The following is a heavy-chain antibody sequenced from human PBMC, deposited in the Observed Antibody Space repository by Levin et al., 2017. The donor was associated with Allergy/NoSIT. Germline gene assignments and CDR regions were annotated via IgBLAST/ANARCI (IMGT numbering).Heavy chain of an antibody. J-gene: IGHJ4*02. V-gene: IGHV3-30*18. CDR1: GFTFSDFG. Sequence: PGGSLGLSCAASGFTFSDFGMQWVRQAPGKGLEWVAIMSSDGSSKYYGDSVKGRFTISRDNSKNTLYLQMRSLTTDDTAVYFCSKAVFDSWGQGSLVTVSS. CDR2: MSSDGSSK. CDR3: SKAVFDS.